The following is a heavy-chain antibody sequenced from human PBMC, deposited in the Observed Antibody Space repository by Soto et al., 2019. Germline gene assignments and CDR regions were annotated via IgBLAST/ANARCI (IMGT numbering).Heavy chain of an antibody. CDR3: AKDQSGAADI. J-gene: IGHJ3*02. Sequence: SETLSLTCTVSGASIRTYSWSWIRQSAGKGLEWIGHMYTNGRTNYIPSFKSRITMSVDTSKNQFSLNLKFVTAAVTAVYFCAKDQSGAADIWGQGTMVTVSS. V-gene: IGHV4-4*07. D-gene: IGHD7-27*01. CDR1: GASIRTYS. CDR2: MYTNGRT.